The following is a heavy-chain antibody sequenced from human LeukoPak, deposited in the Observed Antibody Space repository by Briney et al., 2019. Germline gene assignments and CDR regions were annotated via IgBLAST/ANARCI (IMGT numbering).Heavy chain of an antibody. CDR1: GGSFSGYY. D-gene: IGHD6-13*01. Sequence: PSETLSLTCAVYGGSFSGYYWSGIRQPPGKGLEWIGEINHSGSTNYNPSLKSRVTISVDTSKNQFSLKLSSVTAADTAVYYCARQDIAAAGAFDIWGQGTMVTVSS. CDR2: INHSGST. CDR3: ARQDIAAAGAFDI. V-gene: IGHV4-34*01. J-gene: IGHJ3*02.